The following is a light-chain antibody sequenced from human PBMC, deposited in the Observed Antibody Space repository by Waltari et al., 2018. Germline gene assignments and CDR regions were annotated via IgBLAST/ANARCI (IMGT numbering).Light chain of an antibody. CDR1: ESVSSSY. CDR2: SAS. Sequence: ELVLTQSPGTLSLSPGERATLSCRASESVSSSYLTWNQQKPGQAPRLLIYSASSRATGIPERVSGSWSGTDFTLTISGLEPEDFAVYWCQHYGTSPSWTFGQGTKVEV. J-gene: IGKJ1*01. V-gene: IGKV3-20*01. CDR3: QHYGTSPSWT.